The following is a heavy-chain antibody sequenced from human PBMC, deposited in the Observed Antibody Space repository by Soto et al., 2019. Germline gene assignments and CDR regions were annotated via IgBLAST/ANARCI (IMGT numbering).Heavy chain of an antibody. CDR2: ISYDGSNK. D-gene: IGHD4-17*01. Sequence: GGSLRLSCAASGFTFSSYGMHWVRQAPGKGLEWVAVISYDGSNKYYADSVKGRFTISRDNSKNTLYLQMNSLRAEDTAVYYCAKDRTHGDHAYYFDYWGQGTLVTVSS. J-gene: IGHJ4*02. V-gene: IGHV3-30*18. CDR1: GFTFSSYG. CDR3: AKDRTHGDHAYYFDY.